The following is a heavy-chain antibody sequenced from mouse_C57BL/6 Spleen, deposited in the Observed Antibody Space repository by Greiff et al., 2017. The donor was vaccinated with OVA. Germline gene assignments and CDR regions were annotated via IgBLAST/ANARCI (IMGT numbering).Heavy chain of an antibody. CDR3: ARGITTVVAIDY. D-gene: IGHD1-1*01. J-gene: IGHJ2*01. Sequence: EVQGVESGPELVKPGASVKISCKASGYSFTDYNMNRVKQSNGKSLEWIGVINPNYGTTSYNQKFKGKATLTVDQSSSTAYMQLNSLTSEDSAVYYCARGITTVVAIDYWGQGTTLTVSS. V-gene: IGHV1-39*01. CDR2: INPNYGTT. CDR1: GYSFTDYN.